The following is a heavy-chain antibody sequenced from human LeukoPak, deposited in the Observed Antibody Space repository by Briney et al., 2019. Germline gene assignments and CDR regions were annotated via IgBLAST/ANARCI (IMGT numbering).Heavy chain of an antibody. CDR1: GGTFSGHH. Sequence: PSETLSLTCAVYGGTFSGHHWTWIRQSPGKGLEWIGSVYYGRSPYFNPSLESRATISVDTSKNHFSLKMSSVTAADTAVYYCARSSGTGTFSYWGQGTLVTVSS. D-gene: IGHD6-25*01. CDR2: VYYGRSP. V-gene: IGHV4-34*01. CDR3: ARSSGTGTFSY. J-gene: IGHJ4*02.